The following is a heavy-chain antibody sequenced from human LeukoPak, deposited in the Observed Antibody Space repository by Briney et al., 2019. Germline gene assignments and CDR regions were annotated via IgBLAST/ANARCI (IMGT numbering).Heavy chain of an antibody. CDR2: INPNSGGT. CDR3: ARSITMIVVASGWFDP. CDR1: GYTFTGYY. J-gene: IGHJ5*02. Sequence: ASVKVSCKASGYTFTGYYMHWVRQAPGQGLEWMGWINPNSGGTNFAQNFQGRVTMTRDTSISTAYMELSRLRSDDTAVYYCARSITMIVVASGWFDPWGQETLVTVSS. D-gene: IGHD3-22*01. V-gene: IGHV1-2*02.